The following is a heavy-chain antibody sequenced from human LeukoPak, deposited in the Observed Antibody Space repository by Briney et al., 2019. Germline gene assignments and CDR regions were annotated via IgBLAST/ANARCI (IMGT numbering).Heavy chain of an antibody. J-gene: IGHJ2*01. CDR3: TSSRRTYWYFDL. Sequence: PGGSLRLSCAASGFTFSSYVMNWVRQAPGEGLEWVSGISSGGSTYYSDSAKGRFTISSDNSKNTLYLQITGLGAEYSAVYYCTSSRRTYWYFDLWGRGTLVTVS. CDR2: ISSGGST. V-gene: IGHV3-23*01. CDR1: GFTFSSYV.